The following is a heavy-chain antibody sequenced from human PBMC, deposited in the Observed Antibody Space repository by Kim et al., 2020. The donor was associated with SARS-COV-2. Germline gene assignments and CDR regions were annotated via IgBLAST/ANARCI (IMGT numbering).Heavy chain of an antibody. Sequence: GGSLRLSCAASVFNFSNDWMSWVRQAPGKGLEWVGGIKSRPDGGKSDYDTHVKDRFSISRDDSTNKLYLQMNSLKTEDTAVYYCTTDGGSDGYIFDDWGQGSLVTVSS. CDR2: IKSRPDGGKS. D-gene: IGHD5-18*01. V-gene: IGHV3-15*01. CDR3: TTDGGSDGYIFDD. J-gene: IGHJ4*01. CDR1: VFNFSNDW.